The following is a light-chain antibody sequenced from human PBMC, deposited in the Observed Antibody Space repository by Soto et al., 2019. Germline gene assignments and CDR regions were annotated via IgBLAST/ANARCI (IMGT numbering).Light chain of an antibody. CDR1: QSVSSSY. V-gene: IGKV3-20*01. CDR3: QQYGSSPLT. Sequence: EIVLTQSPVTLSLSPGERATLSCRASQSVSSSYLAWYQQKPGQAPRLLIYGASSRATGIPDRFSGSGSGKDFTLTISRLEPEDFAVYYCQQYGSSPLTFGGGTKVEIK. CDR2: GAS. J-gene: IGKJ4*01.